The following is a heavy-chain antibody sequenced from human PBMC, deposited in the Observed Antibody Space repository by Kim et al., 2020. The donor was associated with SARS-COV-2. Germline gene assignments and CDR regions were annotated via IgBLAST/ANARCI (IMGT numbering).Heavy chain of an antibody. J-gene: IGHJ4*02. V-gene: IGHV4-34*01. CDR3: ATHVRVAGTGRDY. D-gene: IGHD6-19*01. Sequence: YNPSLKSRVTISVDTSKNQFSLKLSSVTAADTAVYYCATHVRVAGTGRDYWGQGTLVTVSS.